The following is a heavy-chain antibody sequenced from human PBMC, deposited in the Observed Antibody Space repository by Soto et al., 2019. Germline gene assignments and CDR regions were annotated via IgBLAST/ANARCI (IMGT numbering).Heavy chain of an antibody. V-gene: IGHV3-23*01. CDR2: ISNSGDTI. Sequence: EVQLLESGGGLVQPGGSLRLSCVASGFTFSYYTMSWVRQAPGKGLEWVSGISNSGDTIYYADSVKGRFTISRDNFKNTLYLQMNSLRCADEAVYYCAEPFPAPTHYALYDMDVWGQGTTVTVSS. CDR3: AEPFPAPTHYALYDMDV. D-gene: IGHD2-2*01. J-gene: IGHJ6*02. CDR1: GFTFSYYT.